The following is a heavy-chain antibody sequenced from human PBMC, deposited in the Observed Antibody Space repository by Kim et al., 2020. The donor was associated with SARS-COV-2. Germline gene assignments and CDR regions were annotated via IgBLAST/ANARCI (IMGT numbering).Heavy chain of an antibody. J-gene: IGHJ6*02. CDR3: AREYCSSTSCHGDYYGMDV. D-gene: IGHD2-2*01. CDR2: INTSGGSP. V-gene: IGHV1-46*01. Sequence: ASVKVSCKASGYTFTSYYMHWVRQAPGQGLEWMGIINTSGGSPSYAQKFKGRVTMTRDTSTSTVYMELSSLRSEDTAVYYCAREYCSSTSCHGDYYGMDVWGQGTTGTVSS. CDR1: GYTFTSYY.